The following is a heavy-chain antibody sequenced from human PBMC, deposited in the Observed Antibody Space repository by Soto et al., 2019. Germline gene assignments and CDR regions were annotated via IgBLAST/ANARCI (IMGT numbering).Heavy chain of an antibody. V-gene: IGHV1-69*13. Sequence: SVKVSCKASGGTFSSYAISWVRQAPGQGLEWMGGIIPIFGTANYAQKFQGRVTITADESTSTAYMELSSLRSEDTAVYYCARDRGVVVPAATHYYYYGMDVWGQGTTVTVSS. J-gene: IGHJ6*02. CDR3: ARDRGVVVPAATHYYYYGMDV. D-gene: IGHD2-2*01. CDR2: IIPIFGTA. CDR1: GGTFSSYA.